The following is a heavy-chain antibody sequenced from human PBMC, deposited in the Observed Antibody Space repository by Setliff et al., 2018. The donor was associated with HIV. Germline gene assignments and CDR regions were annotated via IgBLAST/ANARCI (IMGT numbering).Heavy chain of an antibody. V-gene: IGHV1-69*13. CDR1: GGTFSNYG. CDR2: IIPIVGSA. D-gene: IGHD3-10*01. CDR3: ASNGDYYTSKTLDS. Sequence: ASVKVSCKASGGTFSNYGFAWVRQAPGQGLEWMGGIIPIVGSADYAQKFQGRVTISADESTSTVYLELSSLTSDDTAMYYCASNGDYYTSKTLDSWGQGTLVTVSS. J-gene: IGHJ4*02.